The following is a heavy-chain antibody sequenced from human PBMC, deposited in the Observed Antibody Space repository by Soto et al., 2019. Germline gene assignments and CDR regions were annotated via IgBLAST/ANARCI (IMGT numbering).Heavy chain of an antibody. J-gene: IGHJ5*02. CDR1: DGSIRSYY. V-gene: IGHV4-59*12. CDR2: LYNSGST. CDR3: ARKRPPMVRGVVNWFDP. Sequence: PSETLSLTCTVSDGSIRSYYWSWIRQAPGKGLEWIGYLYNSGSTVYNPSLKSRVTISVDKSKNQFSLKLSSVTAADTAVYYCARKRPPMVRGVVNWFDPWGQGTLVTVSS. D-gene: IGHD3-10*01.